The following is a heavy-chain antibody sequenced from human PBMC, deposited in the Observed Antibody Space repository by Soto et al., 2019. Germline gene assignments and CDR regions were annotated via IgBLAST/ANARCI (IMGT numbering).Heavy chain of an antibody. CDR2: INSGGTVA. Sequence: GGSLRLSCAASGFTYESYAMSWVRQAPGKGLEWVSGINSGGTVAHYADSVKGRFAISRDNSKYTLSLEMNSLRADDTGLYYCAISTGGFGGHFVERSDYWGQGTLVTVSS. V-gene: IGHV3-23*01. J-gene: IGHJ4*02. D-gene: IGHD3-16*01. CDR1: GFTYESYA. CDR3: AISTGGFGGHFVERSDY.